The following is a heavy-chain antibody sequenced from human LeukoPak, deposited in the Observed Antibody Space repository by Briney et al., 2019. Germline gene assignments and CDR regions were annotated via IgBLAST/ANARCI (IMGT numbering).Heavy chain of an antibody. J-gene: IGHJ2*01. CDR2: ISSSGYMI. CDR3: ARREWGSGYWYFDL. Sequence: PGGSLRLSCAASGFTFSSYEMNWVRQAPGKGLEWVSYISSSGYMIYYADSVKGRFTISRDDSKKSLYLQMNSLRVEDTAVYYCARREWGSGYWYFDLWGRGTLVTVSS. D-gene: IGHD3-3*01. V-gene: IGHV3-48*03. CDR1: GFTFSSYE.